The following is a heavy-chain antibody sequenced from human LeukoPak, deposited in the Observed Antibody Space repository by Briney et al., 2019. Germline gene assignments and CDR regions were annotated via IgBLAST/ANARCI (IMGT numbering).Heavy chain of an antibody. CDR2: IYYSGST. V-gene: IGHV4-31*03. CDR1: GGSISSGGYY. CDR3: ARIRSYTIFGVVESFDAFDI. J-gene: IGHJ3*02. Sequence: PSETLSLTCTVSGGSISSGGYYWSWIRQHPGKGLDWIGYIYYSGSTHYNPSLKSRLTVSVDTSKNQFSLKLSSVTAADTAVYYCARIRSYTIFGVVESFDAFDIWGQGTMVTVSS. D-gene: IGHD3-3*01.